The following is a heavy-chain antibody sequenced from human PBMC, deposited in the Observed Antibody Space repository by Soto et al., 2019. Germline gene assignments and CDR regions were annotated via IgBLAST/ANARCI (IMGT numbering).Heavy chain of an antibody. V-gene: IGHV1-24*01. Sequence: QVQLVQSGAEVKKPGASVKVSCKVSGHTLTEFSMHWVRQAPGKGLEWMGGFDPEDGETIYAQRFQGRVTMTEDTSTDSDYMELSSLRSEDTAVYYCDAGGKRWLQSPFDYWGQGTLVTVSS. CDR2: FDPEDGET. J-gene: IGHJ4*02. CDR3: DAGGKRWLQSPFDY. CDR1: GHTLTEFS. D-gene: IGHD5-12*01.